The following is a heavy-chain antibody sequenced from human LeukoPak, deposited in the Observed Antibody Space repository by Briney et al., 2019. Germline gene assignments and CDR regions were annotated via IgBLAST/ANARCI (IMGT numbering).Heavy chain of an antibody. Sequence: PGGSLRLSCAASGFTFSNAWMNWVRQAPGKGLEWVGRIKSKTDGGTTDYAAPVKGRFSISRDDSKNTLYLQMNSLKTEDTAVYYCTTGYISLLNGPPAAEFFQHWGQGTLVTVSS. CDR1: GFTFSNAW. V-gene: IGHV3-15*01. CDR2: IKSKTDGGTT. CDR3: TTGYISLLNGPPAAEFFQH. J-gene: IGHJ1*01. D-gene: IGHD2/OR15-2a*01.